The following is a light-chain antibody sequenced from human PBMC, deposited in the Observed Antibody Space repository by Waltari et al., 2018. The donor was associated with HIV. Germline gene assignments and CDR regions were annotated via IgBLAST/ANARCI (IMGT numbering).Light chain of an antibody. J-gene: IGLJ3*02. CDR1: AFPKQY. V-gene: IGLV3-25*03. CDR2: KDS. Sequence: SYELTQPPSVSVSPGQTARITCSGDAFPKQYAYWYQQKPGQSPVLVIDKDSERPSGIPERFSGSSSGTTVTLTISGVQAEDEADYYCQSAASSATYRVFGGGTKLTVL. CDR3: QSAASSATYRV.